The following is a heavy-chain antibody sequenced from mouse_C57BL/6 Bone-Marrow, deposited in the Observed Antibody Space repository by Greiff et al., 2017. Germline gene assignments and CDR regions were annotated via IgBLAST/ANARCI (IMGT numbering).Heavy chain of an antibody. Sequence: EVQGVESGGDLVKPGGSLKLSCAASGFTFSSYGMSWVRQTPDKRLEWVATISSGGSYTYYPDSVKGRFTISRDNAKNTLYLQMSSLKSEDTAMCYCARRGNWDDYWGQGTTLTVSS. J-gene: IGHJ2*01. CDR3: ARRGNWDDY. CDR1: GFTFSSYG. CDR2: ISSGGSYT. V-gene: IGHV5-6*01. D-gene: IGHD4-1*01.